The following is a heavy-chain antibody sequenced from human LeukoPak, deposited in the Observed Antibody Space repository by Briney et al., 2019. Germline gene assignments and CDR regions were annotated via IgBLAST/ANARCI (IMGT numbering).Heavy chain of an antibody. J-gene: IGHJ4*02. CDR3: ARVRYFDWLLSDY. CDR2: ISYDGSNK. CDR1: GFTFSSYA. D-gene: IGHD3-9*01. V-gene: IGHV3-30*04. Sequence: GGSLRLSCAASGFTFSSYAMHWVCQAPGKGLEWVAVISYDGSNKYYADSVKGRFTISRDNSKNTLYLQMNSLRAEDTAVYYCARVRYFDWLLSDYWGQGTLVTVSS.